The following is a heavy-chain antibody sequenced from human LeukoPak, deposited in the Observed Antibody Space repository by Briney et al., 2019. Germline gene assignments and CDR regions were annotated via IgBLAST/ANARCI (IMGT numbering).Heavy chain of an antibody. D-gene: IGHD2-2*01. V-gene: IGHV3-23*01. J-gene: IGHJ4*02. CDR1: GFTFSSYA. Sequence: PGGSLRLSCAASGFTFSSYAMSWVRQAPGKGLEWVSGISGSGDSTYYADSVKGRFTISRDNSKNTLYLQMNSLRAEDTAVYYCARGRTGYQLLGSFDYWGQGTLVTVSS. CDR3: ARGRTGYQLLGSFDY. CDR2: ISGSGDST.